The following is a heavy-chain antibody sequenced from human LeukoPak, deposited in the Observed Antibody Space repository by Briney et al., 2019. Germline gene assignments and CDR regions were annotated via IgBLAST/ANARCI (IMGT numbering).Heavy chain of an antibody. CDR2: IWYDGSNK. Sequence: PGGSLRLSCAASGFTFSSYGMRWVRQAPGKGLEWVAVIWYDGSNKYYADSVKGRFTISRDNSKNTLYLQMNSLRAEDTAVYYCARGNDIVVVPAALDYWGQGTLVTVSS. D-gene: IGHD2-2*01. CDR1: GFTFSSYG. CDR3: ARGNDIVVVPAALDY. V-gene: IGHV3-33*01. J-gene: IGHJ4*02.